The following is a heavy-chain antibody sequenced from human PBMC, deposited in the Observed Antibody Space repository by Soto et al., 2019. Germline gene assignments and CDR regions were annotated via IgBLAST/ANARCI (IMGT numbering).Heavy chain of an antibody. J-gene: IGHJ4*02. Sequence: QVQLVQSGAEVRKPGSSVKVSCKASGGTFSRHAISWVRQAPGQALEWMGGIIPIFGTANHSQKIQGRITIIEDESKKTAYMELSSLRSEDTAIYYCAGGWGYDSSDYYYAYWGQGTLVMVSS. CDR1: GGTFSRHA. CDR3: AGGWGYDSSDYYYAY. V-gene: IGHV1-69*01. CDR2: IIPIFGTA. D-gene: IGHD3-22*01.